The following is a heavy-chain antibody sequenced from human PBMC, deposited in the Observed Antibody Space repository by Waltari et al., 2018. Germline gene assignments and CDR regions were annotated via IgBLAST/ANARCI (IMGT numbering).Heavy chain of an antibody. D-gene: IGHD4-17*01. CDR3: ARDPTTVVTPSPFDY. CDR2: ISSSSSTI. CDR1: GFTFRSYS. Sequence: EVQLVESGGGLVQPGGSLRLSCAASGFTFRSYSMHWVRQAPGKGLAWVSYISSSSSTIYYADSVKGRFTISRDNAKNSLYLQMNSLRAEDTAVYYCARDPTTVVTPSPFDYWGQGTLVTVSS. J-gene: IGHJ4*02. V-gene: IGHV3-48*01.